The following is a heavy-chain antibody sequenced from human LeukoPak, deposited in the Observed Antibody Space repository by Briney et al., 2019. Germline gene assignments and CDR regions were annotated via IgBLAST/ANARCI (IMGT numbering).Heavy chain of an antibody. CDR2: IKRDGSEK. J-gene: IGHJ5*02. CDR3: AEGIQVGH. Sequence: ETLSLTCTVSGGSISSSSYYWGWIRQPPGKGLEWVANIKRDGSEKYYVDSVKGRFTISRDNAKNSLYLQMNSLRAEDTAVYYCAEGIQVGHWGQGTLVTVSS. V-gene: IGHV3-7*01. D-gene: IGHD5-18*01. CDR1: GGSISSSSYY.